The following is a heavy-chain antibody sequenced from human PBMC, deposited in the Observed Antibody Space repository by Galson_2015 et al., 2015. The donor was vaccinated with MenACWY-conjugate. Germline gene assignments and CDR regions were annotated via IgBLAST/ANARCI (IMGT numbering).Heavy chain of an antibody. D-gene: IGHD1-1*01. Sequence: SLRLSCAASGFTFRDYALRWVRQAPGKGLECMGFIRSKACGETTEYAASVKGRFTISRDASKSIAYLQMNSLKTGDTAVYYCARGQTGPGAKYYFDYWGQGTLVTVSS. CDR3: ARGQTGPGAKYYFDY. CDR2: IRSKACGETT. J-gene: IGHJ4*02. V-gene: IGHV3-49*04. CDR1: GFTFRDYA.